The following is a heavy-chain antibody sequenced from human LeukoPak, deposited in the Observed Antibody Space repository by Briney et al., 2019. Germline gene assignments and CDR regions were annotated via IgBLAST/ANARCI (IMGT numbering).Heavy chain of an antibody. D-gene: IGHD1-26*01. V-gene: IGHV1-46*01. CDR2: INPSGGST. J-gene: IGHJ3*02. CDR1: GYTFTSYY. Sequence: ASVKVSCKASGYTFTSYYMHWVRQAPGQGLEWMGIINPSGGSTSYAQKFQGRVTMTRDTSTSTAYMELRSLRSDDTAVYYCARGAYSGSYDIWGQGTMVTVSS. CDR3: ARGAYSGSYDI.